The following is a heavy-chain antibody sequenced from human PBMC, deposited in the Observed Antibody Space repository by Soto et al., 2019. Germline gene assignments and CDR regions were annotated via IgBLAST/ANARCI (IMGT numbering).Heavy chain of an antibody. CDR2: IYYSGST. D-gene: IGHD1-7*01. CDR3: ARTGFGITGTPAEYFQL. Sequence: SETLSLTCTVSGGSISSYYWSWIRQPPGKGLEWIGYIYYSGSTNYNPSLKSRVTISVDTSKNQFSLKLSSVTAADTAVYYCARTGFGITGTPAEYFQLRAQGTLVIVSA. J-gene: IGHJ1*01. V-gene: IGHV4-59*01. CDR1: GGSISSYY.